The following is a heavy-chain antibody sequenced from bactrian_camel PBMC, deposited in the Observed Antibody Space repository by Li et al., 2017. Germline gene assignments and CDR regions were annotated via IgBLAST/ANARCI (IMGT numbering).Heavy chain of an antibody. D-gene: IGHD6*01. CDR3: ATSWDGTWYEAFDY. J-gene: IGHJ6*01. V-gene: IGHV3S40*01. CDR1: GFTFATYD. Sequence: VQLVESGGGLVQPGGSLRLSCAASGFTFATYDMSWVRQAPGKGLEWVSAIDSDTSSTYYADSVKGRFTISRDNALNTLYLQMNSPKTEDTAVYYCATSWDGTWYEAFDYWGQGTQVTVS. CDR2: IDSDTSST.